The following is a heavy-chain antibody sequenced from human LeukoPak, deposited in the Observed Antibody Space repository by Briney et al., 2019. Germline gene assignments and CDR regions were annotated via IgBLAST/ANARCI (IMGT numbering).Heavy chain of an antibody. V-gene: IGHV4-34*01. CDR2: INHDGST. Sequence: NPSETLSLTCAVYGGSFSGYYWSWIRQPPGKGLEWIGEINHDGSTYYNPSLKSRVTISVDTSKNQFSLILTSVTAADTAVYYCAGPHYYMDVWGKGTTVTISS. J-gene: IGHJ6*03. CDR3: AGPHYYMDV. CDR1: GGSFSGYY.